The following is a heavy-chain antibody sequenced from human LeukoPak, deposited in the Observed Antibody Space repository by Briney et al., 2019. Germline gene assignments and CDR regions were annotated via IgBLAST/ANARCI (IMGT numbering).Heavy chain of an antibody. Sequence: SVKVSCKSSGGTFSSYAISWVRQAPGQGPEWMGRIIPILGIANYAQKFQGRVTITADKSTSTAYMELSSLRSEDTAVYYCARAAMVRGVIPDYWGQGTLVTVSS. CDR1: GGTFSSYA. CDR2: IIPILGIA. CDR3: ARAAMVRGVIPDY. D-gene: IGHD3-10*01. J-gene: IGHJ4*02. V-gene: IGHV1-69*04.